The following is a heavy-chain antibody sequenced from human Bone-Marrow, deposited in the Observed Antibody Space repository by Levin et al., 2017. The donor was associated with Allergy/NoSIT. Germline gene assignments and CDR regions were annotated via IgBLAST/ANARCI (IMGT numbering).Heavy chain of an antibody. CDR3: AKNNRGALGYYGLDV. CDR1: GFTFDTYA. D-gene: IGHD1-26*01. CDR2: MSGGGGTT. V-gene: IGHV3-23*01. Sequence: PGGSLRLSCAASGFTFDTYAMTWVRQAPGKGLEWVSDMSGGGGTTYYADSVKGRFTVSRDNSKHTLYLQMNSLRVEDTAIYYCAKNNRGALGYYGLDVWGQGTTVTVSS. J-gene: IGHJ6*02.